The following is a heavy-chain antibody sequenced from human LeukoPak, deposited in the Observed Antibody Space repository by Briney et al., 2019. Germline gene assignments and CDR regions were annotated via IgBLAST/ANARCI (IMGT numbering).Heavy chain of an antibody. CDR2: INSDGRST. V-gene: IGHV3-74*01. J-gene: IGHJ4*02. D-gene: IGHD3-9*01. Sequence: GGSLRLSCAASGFTFSSYWMNWVRQAPGKGLVWVSRINSDGRSTNYADSVKGRFTISRDNAKNTVYLQMNSLRAEDTAVYYCARDPYNILTGPYFDYWGQGTLVTVSS. CDR3: ARDPYNILTGPYFDY. CDR1: GFTFSSYW.